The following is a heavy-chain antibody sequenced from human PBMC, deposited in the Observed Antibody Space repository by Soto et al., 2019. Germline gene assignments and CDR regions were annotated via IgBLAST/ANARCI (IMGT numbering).Heavy chain of an antibody. J-gene: IGHJ6*03. V-gene: IGHV3-23*01. Sequence: GGSLRLSCAASGFTFSSYAMSWVRQAPGKGLEWVSAISGSGCSTYYADSVKGRFTISRDNSKNTLYLQMNSLRAEDTAVYYCAKGTWNYVYYYYYMDVWGKGTTVTVSS. D-gene: IGHD1-7*01. CDR1: GFTFSSYA. CDR2: ISGSGCST. CDR3: AKGTWNYVYYYYYMDV.